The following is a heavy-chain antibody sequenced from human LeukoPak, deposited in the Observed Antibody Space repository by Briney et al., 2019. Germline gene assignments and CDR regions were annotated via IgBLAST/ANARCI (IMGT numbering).Heavy chain of an antibody. CDR3: ARDRVTMIRGVRILDYYYYYMDV. CDR1: GGSISSYY. V-gene: IGHV4-4*07. Sequence: SETLSLTCTVSGGSISSYYWSWIRQPAGKGLEWIGRIYTSGSTNYNPSLKSRVTMSVDTSKNQFSLKLSSVTAADTAVYYCARDRVTMIRGVRILDYYYYYMDVWGKGTTVTISS. CDR2: IYTSGST. J-gene: IGHJ6*03. D-gene: IGHD3-10*01.